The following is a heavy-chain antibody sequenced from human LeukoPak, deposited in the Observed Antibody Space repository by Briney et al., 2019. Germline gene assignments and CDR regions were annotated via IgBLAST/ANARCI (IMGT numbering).Heavy chain of an antibody. CDR1: RYSISSGFY. V-gene: IGHV4-38-2*02. CDR3: ARVGYGDSRGLIS. CDR2: IYNSGTT. J-gene: IGHJ5*02. Sequence: PSETLSLTCSVSRYSISSGFYWGWIRQPPGKGLEWIGIIYNSGTTYYNPSLKSRVTISVDTSNNQFSLKVTSVTASDTAVYYCARVGYGDSRGLISWGQGTLGTVSS. D-gene: IGHD3-22*01.